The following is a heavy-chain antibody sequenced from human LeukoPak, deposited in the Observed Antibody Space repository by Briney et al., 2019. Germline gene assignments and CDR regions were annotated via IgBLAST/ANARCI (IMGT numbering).Heavy chain of an antibody. CDR2: ISYDGSNK. V-gene: IGHV3-30*04. Sequence: GRSLRLSCAASGFTFSSYAMHWVRQAPGKGLEWVAVISYDGSNKYYADSVKGRFTISRDNSKYTLYLQMNSLRAEDTAVYYCARGRIQLWSTNPGYWGQGTLVTVSS. J-gene: IGHJ4*02. D-gene: IGHD5-18*01. CDR3: ARGRIQLWSTNPGY. CDR1: GFTFSSYA.